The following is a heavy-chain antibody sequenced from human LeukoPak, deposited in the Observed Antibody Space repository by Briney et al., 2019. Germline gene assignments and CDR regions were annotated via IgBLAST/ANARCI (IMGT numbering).Heavy chain of an antibody. V-gene: IGHV3-30*02. J-gene: IGHJ3*02. CDR3: AKDKLGIGEAFDI. D-gene: IGHD7-27*01. CDR1: GFTFSSYG. Sequence: GGSLRLPCAASGFTFSSYGMHWVRQAPGKGLEWVAFIRYDGSNKYYADSVKGRFTISRDNSKNTLYLQMNSLRAEDTAVYYCAKDKLGIGEAFDIWGQGTMVTVSS. CDR2: IRYDGSNK.